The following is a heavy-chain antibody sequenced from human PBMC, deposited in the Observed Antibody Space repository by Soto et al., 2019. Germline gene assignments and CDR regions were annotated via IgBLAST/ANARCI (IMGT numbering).Heavy chain of an antibody. J-gene: IGHJ4*02. V-gene: IGHV3-30*18. CDR2: ISYDGSNK. CDR1: GFTFSSYG. Sequence: GGSLRLSCAASGFTFSSYGMHWVRQAPGKGLEWVAVISYDGSNKYYADSVKGRFTISRDSSKNTLYLQMNSLRAEDTAVYYCAKDPSVSVGLQYYFDYWGQGTLVTVSS. D-gene: IGHD1-26*01. CDR3: AKDPSVSVGLQYYFDY.